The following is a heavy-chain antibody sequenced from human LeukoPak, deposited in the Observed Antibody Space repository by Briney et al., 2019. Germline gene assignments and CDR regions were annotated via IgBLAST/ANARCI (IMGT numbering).Heavy chain of an antibody. CDR1: GGAPGRGDSY. CDR2: VDHNGLA. Sequence: SETLSLTCNFSGGAPGRGDSYWAWIRQSPEKGFEWIGAVDHNGLANYNPSFRSRVSISIDMPKRRFFLKLTSVTAADAALYYCAADITDAWFDTWGQGTLVTVSS. J-gene: IGHJ5*02. CDR3: AADITDAWFDT. V-gene: IGHV4-39*07.